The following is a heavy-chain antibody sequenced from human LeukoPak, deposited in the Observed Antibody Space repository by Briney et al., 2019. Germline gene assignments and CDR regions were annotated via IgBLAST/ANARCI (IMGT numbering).Heavy chain of an antibody. V-gene: IGHV3-30*18. CDR2: ISYDGSNK. CDR3: AKDINYYDSSGYYF. CDR1: GFTFSSYG. D-gene: IGHD3-22*01. Sequence: GGSLRLSCAASGFTFSSYGMHWVRQAPGKGLEWVAVISYDGSNKYYADSVKGRFTISRDNSKNTLYRQMNSLRAEDTAVYYCAKDINYYDSSGYYFWGQGALVTVSS. J-gene: IGHJ4*02.